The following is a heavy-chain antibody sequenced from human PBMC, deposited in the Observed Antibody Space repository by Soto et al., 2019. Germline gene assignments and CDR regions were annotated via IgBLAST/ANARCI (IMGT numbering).Heavy chain of an antibody. D-gene: IGHD3-22*01. CDR1: GGAFSGYY. Sequence: PSETLSLACAVSGGAFSGYYWSWIPQPPGKGLEWIGEINHSGSTNYNPSLKSRVTISVDKSKNQFSLKLSSVTAADTAVYYCARGNREDYCDSSGYWVPYYYYGMDVWGQGTTVT. CDR2: INHSGST. CDR3: ARGNREDYCDSSGYWVPYYYYGMDV. J-gene: IGHJ6*02. V-gene: IGHV4-34*01.